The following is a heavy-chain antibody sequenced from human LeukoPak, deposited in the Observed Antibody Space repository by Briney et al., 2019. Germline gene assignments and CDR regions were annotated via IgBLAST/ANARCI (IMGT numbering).Heavy chain of an antibody. J-gene: IGHJ5*02. V-gene: IGHV1-18*01. Sequence: ASVTVSCKASGYTFTSYGISWVRQAPGQGLEWMGWISAYNGNTNYAQKLQGRVTMTTDTSTSTAYMELRSLRSDDTAVYYRARAPMVRGPRWFDPWGQGTLVTVSS. CDR3: ARAPMVRGPRWFDP. CDR1: GYTFTSYG. CDR2: ISAYNGNT. D-gene: IGHD3-10*01.